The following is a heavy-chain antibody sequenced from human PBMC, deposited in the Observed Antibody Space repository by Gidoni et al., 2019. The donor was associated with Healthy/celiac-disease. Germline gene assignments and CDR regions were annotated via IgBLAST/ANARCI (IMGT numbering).Heavy chain of an antibody. CDR3: AKSQYSSGWPPLFDY. J-gene: IGHJ4*02. D-gene: IGHD6-19*01. CDR2: ISWNSGSI. Sequence: EVQLVESGGGLVQPGRSLRLSCAASGFTFDDYAMHWVRQAPGKGLEWVAGISWNSGSIGYADSVKGRFTISRDNAKNSLYLQMNSLRAEDTALYYCAKSQYSSGWPPLFDYWGQGTLVTVSS. V-gene: IGHV3-9*01. CDR1: GFTFDDYA.